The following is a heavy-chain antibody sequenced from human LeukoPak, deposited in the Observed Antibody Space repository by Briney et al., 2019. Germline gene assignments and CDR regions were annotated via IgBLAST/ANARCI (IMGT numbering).Heavy chain of an antibody. CDR3: ARDSNSSRNYYGSGDAPPYGMDV. Sequence: SETLSLTCTVSGGSISSSSYYWGWIRQPPGKGLEWIGSIYYSGSTYYNPSLKSRVTISVDTSKNQFSPKLSSVTAADTAVYYCARDSNSSRNYYGSGDAPPYGMDVWGQGTTVTVSS. CDR2: IYYSGST. V-gene: IGHV4-39*07. D-gene: IGHD3-10*01. CDR1: GGSISSSSYY. J-gene: IGHJ6*02.